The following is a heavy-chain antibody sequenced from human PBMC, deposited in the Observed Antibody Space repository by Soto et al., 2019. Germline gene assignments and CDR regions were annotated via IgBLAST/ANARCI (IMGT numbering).Heavy chain of an antibody. CDR1: GGTFSSYA. CDR3: ARGQDQLVRDYYGMDV. D-gene: IGHD6-6*01. Sequence: QVQLVQSGAEVKKPGSSVKVSCKASGGTFSSYAISWVRQAPGQGLEWMGGIIPIFGTANYAQKFQGRVTITADECTSTAYMELSSLRSEDTAVYYCARGQDQLVRDYYGMDVWGQGTTVTVSS. V-gene: IGHV1-69*01. CDR2: IIPIFGTA. J-gene: IGHJ6*02.